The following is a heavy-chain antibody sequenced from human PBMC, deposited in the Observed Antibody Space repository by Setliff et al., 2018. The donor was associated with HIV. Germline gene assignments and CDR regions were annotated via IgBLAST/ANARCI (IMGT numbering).Heavy chain of an antibody. D-gene: IGHD6-19*01. J-gene: IGHJ4*02. CDR3: ARWVYNGAWSLDY. Sequence: SETLSLTCSVSGGSVNSGNYHWAWIRQPAGKGLEWIGHIYTSGSPHYKSSLTSRLTISLDTSRNQFSLKLTSVTAADSATYYCARWVYNGAWSLDYWGQGTLVTVS. CDR2: IYTSGSP. V-gene: IGHV4-61*09. CDR1: GGSVNSGNYH.